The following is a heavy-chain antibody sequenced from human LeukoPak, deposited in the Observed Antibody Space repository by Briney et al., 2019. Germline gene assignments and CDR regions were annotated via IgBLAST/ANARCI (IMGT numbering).Heavy chain of an antibody. CDR3: ARVFDPGSQGYFYYMDV. D-gene: IGHD3-10*01. CDR1: GGSFSGYY. V-gene: IGHV4-59*01. Sequence: SETLSLTCAVYGGSFSGYYWSWIRQPPGKGLEWIGYIYSSGSTNYNPSLKSRVTMSVDTSKNQFSLKVSSVTAADTAVYYCARVFDPGSQGYFYYMDVWGKGTTVTISS. J-gene: IGHJ6*03. CDR2: IYSSGST.